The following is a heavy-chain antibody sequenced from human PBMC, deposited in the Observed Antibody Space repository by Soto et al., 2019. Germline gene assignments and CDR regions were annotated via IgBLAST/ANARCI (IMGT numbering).Heavy chain of an antibody. J-gene: IGHJ4*02. D-gene: IGHD3-10*01. CDR2: ISAYNGNT. V-gene: IGHV1-18*01. Sequence: ASVKVSCKASGYTFTSYGISWVRQAPGQGLEWMGWISAYNGNTNYAQKLQGRVTITADKSTSTAYMELSSLRSEDTAVYYCARCDGSGSYFADYWGQGTLVTVSS. CDR1: GYTFTSYG. CDR3: ARCDGSGSYFADY.